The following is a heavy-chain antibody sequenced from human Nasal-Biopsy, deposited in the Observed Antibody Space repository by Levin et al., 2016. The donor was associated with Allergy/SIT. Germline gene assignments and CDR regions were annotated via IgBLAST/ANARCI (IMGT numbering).Heavy chain of an antibody. CDR1: GFTFSNYP. CDR3: ARGVSTWTHIDY. D-gene: IGHD3/OR15-3a*01. Sequence: GGSLRLSCAAPGFTFSNYPIHWVRQAPGKGLEWVTFISYTGSNTDYADSVRGRFTISRDNSRNTVYLQMNSLRFEDTALYFCARGVSTWTHIDYWGPGTLVTVSS. J-gene: IGHJ4*02. CDR2: ISYTGSNT. V-gene: IGHV3-30-3*01.